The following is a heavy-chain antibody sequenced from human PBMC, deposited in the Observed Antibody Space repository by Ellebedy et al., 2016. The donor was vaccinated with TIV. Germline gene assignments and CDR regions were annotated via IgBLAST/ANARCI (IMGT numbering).Heavy chain of an antibody. CDR2: ISHDGNNQ. Sequence: GESLKISCAASGFTFSSFGMHWVRQAPGKGLEWVAVISHDGNNQYYGDSVKGRFTISRANSKNTVYLQMNSLRAEDTAVYYCAKGDHYDFWSGYYRRGYYGMDVWGQGTTVTVSS. CDR1: GFTFSSFG. CDR3: AKGDHYDFWSGYYRRGYYGMDV. V-gene: IGHV3-30*18. D-gene: IGHD3-3*01. J-gene: IGHJ6*02.